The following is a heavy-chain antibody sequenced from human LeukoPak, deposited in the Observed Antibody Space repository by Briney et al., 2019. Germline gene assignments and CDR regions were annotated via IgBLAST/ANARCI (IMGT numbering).Heavy chain of an antibody. CDR2: IYYSGST. V-gene: IGHV4-59*12. Sequence: SETLSLTCTVSGGSISSYYWSWIRQPPGKGLEWIGYIYYSGSTYYNPSLKSRVTISVDTSKNQFSLKLSSVTAADTAVYYCARDISSWKAFDIWGQGTMVTVSS. D-gene: IGHD1-1*01. J-gene: IGHJ3*02. CDR3: ARDISSWKAFDI. CDR1: GGSISSYY.